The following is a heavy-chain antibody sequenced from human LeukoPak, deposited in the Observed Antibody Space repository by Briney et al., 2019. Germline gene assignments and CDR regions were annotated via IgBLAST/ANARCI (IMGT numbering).Heavy chain of an antibody. Sequence: GGSLRLSCAASGFTVSSNFLGWVRQAPGKGLEWVSVIYSGGKTYYADSVTGRFTISRDNSKNTLYLQMNSLRAEDTAVYYCARGADRWNYFDYWGQGTLVTVSS. CDR1: GFTVSSNF. J-gene: IGHJ4*02. CDR3: ARGADRWNYFDY. CDR2: IYSGGKT. V-gene: IGHV3-53*01. D-gene: IGHD4-23*01.